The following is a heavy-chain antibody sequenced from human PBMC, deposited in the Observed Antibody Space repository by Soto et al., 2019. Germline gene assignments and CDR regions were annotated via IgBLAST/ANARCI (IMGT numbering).Heavy chain of an antibody. D-gene: IGHD3-22*01. CDR2: ISGSGGST. V-gene: IGHV3-23*01. CDR3: TKTRKYSYDSSGHFDY. J-gene: IGHJ4*02. CDR1: GFTFSSYA. Sequence: QTGGSLRLSCAASGFTFSSYAMSWVRQAPGKGLEWVSAISGSGGSTYYADSVKGRFTISRDNSKNTLYLQMNSLRAEDTAVYYCTKTRKYSYDSSGHFDYWGQGALVTVSS.